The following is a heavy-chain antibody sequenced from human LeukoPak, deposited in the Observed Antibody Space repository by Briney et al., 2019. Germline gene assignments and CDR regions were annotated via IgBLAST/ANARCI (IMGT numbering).Heavy chain of an antibody. CDR1: GGSISSYY. CDR3: AGTGHTHSYYYGSGDAFDI. D-gene: IGHD3-10*01. Sequence: PSETLSLTCTVSGGSISSYYWSWIRQPPGKGLEWIGYIYYSGSTNYNPSLKSRVTISVDTSKNQFSLKLSSVTAADTAVYYCAGTGHTHSYYYGSGDAFDIWGQGTMVTVSS. J-gene: IGHJ3*02. V-gene: IGHV4-59*01. CDR2: IYYSGST.